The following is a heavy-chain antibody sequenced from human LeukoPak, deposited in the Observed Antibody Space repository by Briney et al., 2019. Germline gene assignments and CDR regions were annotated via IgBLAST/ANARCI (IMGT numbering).Heavy chain of an antibody. Sequence: PGGSLRLSCSASGFTFSSYAMHWVRQAPGKGLEYVSAISKSGGRTYYADSVKGRFSISRNNSKNTLYLQMSSLRAEDTAVYYCVSRDSSGIWGQGTLVTVSS. CDR2: ISKSGGRT. V-gene: IGHV3-64D*06. CDR3: VSRDSSGI. CDR1: GFTFSSYA. J-gene: IGHJ4*02. D-gene: IGHD6-19*01.